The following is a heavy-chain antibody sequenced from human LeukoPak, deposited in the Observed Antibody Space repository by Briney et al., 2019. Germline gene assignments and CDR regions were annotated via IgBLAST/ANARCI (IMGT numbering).Heavy chain of an antibody. CDR2: INPSGGST. CDR3: PTARSSVTTVTTPGY. J-gene: IGHJ4*02. CDR1: GYTFTSYY. D-gene: IGHD4-17*01. Sequence: ASVKVSCKASGYTFTSYYMHWVRQAPGQGLEWMGIINPSGGSTSYAQKFQGRVTMTRDTSTSTVYMELSSLRSEDTAVYYCPTARSSVTTVTTPGYWGQGTLVTGSS. V-gene: IGHV1-46*01.